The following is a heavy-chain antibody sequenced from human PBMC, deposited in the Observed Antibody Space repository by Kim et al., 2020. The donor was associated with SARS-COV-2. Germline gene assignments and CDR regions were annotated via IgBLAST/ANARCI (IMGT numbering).Heavy chain of an antibody. V-gene: IGHV1-18*01. J-gene: IGHJ4*02. D-gene: IGHD1-26*01. CDR2: ISTYDGST. CDR3: ARESGRYYYDF. CDR1: GYTFSAHG. Sequence: ASVKVSCKASGYTFSAHGISWVRQAPGQGPECMGWISTYDGSTRYAQNIQGRLTLTTDASTSTAYMELKSLRSDDTAVYYCARESGRYYYDFWGQGTLVT.